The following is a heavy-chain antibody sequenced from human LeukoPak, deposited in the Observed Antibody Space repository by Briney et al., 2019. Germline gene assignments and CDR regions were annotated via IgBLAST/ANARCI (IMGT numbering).Heavy chain of an antibody. CDR2: ISGTDGTT. CDR1: GFTFSSYA. CDR3: ARGGTTRTTSPLRAFDM. D-gene: IGHD1-1*01. Sequence: GGSLRLSCAASGFTFSSYAMSWVRQAPGKGLEWVSIISGTDGTTYYADSVKGRFTISRDNSKNTVFLQMNSLRGEDTAVYYCARGGTTRTTSPLRAFDMWGQGTMVTVSS. J-gene: IGHJ3*02. V-gene: IGHV3-23*01.